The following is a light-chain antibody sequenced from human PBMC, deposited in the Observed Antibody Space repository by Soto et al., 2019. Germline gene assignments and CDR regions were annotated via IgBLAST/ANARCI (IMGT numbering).Light chain of an antibody. V-gene: IGKV3-20*01. CDR2: DVS. Sequence: ETVLTQSPGTLSLSPGERATLSCRSSQSVSSNYLAWYQQKPGQAPRLLIYDVSSRATGIPYRFSGSGSGTDFTLTIIRLEPEDFAMYYCQQYGSSPTFGQGTKVEIK. J-gene: IGKJ1*01. CDR1: QSVSSNY. CDR3: QQYGSSPT.